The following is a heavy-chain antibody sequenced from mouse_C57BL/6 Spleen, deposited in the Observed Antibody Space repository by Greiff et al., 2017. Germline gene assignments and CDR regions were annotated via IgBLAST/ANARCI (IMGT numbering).Heavy chain of an antibody. D-gene: IGHD2-4*01. V-gene: IGHV1-82*01. Sequence: QVQLQQSGPELVKPGASVKISCKASGYAFSSSWMNWVKQRPGKGLEWIGRIYPGDGDTNYNGKFKGKATLTADKSSSTAYMQLSSLTSEDSAVYFCARTPLYDYDEGFDYWGQGTTLTVSS. CDR2: IYPGDGDT. J-gene: IGHJ2*01. CDR3: ARTPLYDYDEGFDY. CDR1: GYAFSSSW.